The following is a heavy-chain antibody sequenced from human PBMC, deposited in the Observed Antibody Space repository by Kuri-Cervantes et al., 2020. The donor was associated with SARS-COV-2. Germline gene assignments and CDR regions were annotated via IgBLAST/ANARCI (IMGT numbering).Heavy chain of an antibody. CDR3: AREGTARTDAFDI. CDR1: GFTFSSYS. V-gene: IGHV3-21*01. CDR2: ISSSSSYI. D-gene: IGHD5-18*01. J-gene: IGHJ3*02. Sequence: GESLKISCAASGFTFSSYSMNWVRQAPGKGLEWVSSISSSSSYIYYADSVKGRFTISRDNAKNSLYLQMNSLRAEDTAVYYCAREGTARTDAFDIWGQGTMVTVSS.